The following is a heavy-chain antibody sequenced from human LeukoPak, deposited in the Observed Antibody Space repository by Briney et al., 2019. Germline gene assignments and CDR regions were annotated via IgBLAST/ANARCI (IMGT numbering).Heavy chain of an antibody. Sequence: ASVKVSCKASGYTFTDYGISWVRQAPGQGLEWMGWISAYNGNTNYAQKLQGRVTMTTDTSTSTAYMELRSLRSDDTVVYYCARSPLLYYYDSSGYYFDYWGQGTLVTVSS. V-gene: IGHV1-18*01. CDR1: GYTFTDYG. J-gene: IGHJ4*02. CDR3: ARSPLLYYYDSSGYYFDY. D-gene: IGHD3-22*01. CDR2: ISAYNGNT.